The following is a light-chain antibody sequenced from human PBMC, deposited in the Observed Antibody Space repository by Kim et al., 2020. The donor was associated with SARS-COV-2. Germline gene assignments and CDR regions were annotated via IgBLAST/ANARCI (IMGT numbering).Light chain of an antibody. J-gene: IGLJ2*01. CDR2: QDF. Sequence: SYELTQPPSVSVSPRQTVTLTCSGDKLGEKYSCWYQQRSGQSPILLIYQDFKRPSGIPERFSGSNFGNTATLTISGTQTVDEADYYCQAWDSGTVVFGGGTKLTVL. V-gene: IGLV3-1*01. CDR1: KLGEKY. CDR3: QAWDSGTVV.